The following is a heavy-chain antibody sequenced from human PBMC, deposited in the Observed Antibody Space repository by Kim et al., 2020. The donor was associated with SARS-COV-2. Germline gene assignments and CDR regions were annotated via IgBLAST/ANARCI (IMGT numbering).Heavy chain of an antibody. CDR3: ARPRSLGYCSGGSCYSTWDYYGMDV. CDR1: GYTFTSYG. V-gene: IGHV1-18*04. Sequence: ASVKVSCKASGYTFTSYGISWVRQAPGQGLEWMGWISAYNGNTNYAQKLQGRVTMTTDTSTSTAYMELRSLRSDDTAVYYCARPRSLGYCSGGSCYSTWDYYGMDVWGQGTTVAVS. CDR2: ISAYNGNT. J-gene: IGHJ6*02. D-gene: IGHD2-15*01.